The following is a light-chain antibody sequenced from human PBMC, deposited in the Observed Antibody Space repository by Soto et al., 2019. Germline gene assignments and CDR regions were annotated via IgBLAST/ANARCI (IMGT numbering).Light chain of an antibody. J-gene: IGKJ2*01. CDR1: QRIDSW. CDR2: KAS. V-gene: IGKV1-5*03. Sequence: DIQITQSPSTLSASVGDRVTITCRASQRIDSWLAWFQQKPGKAPKLLIYKASNLESEVPSRFSGSGSGTEFTLTISSLQPDDFATYYCHQYNGYSYTFGQGTKLEIK. CDR3: HQYNGYSYT.